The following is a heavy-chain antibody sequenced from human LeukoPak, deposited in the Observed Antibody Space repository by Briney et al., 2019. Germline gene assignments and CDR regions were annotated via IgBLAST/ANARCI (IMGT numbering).Heavy chain of an antibody. CDR3: VRDDYYGSGSYWGAFDI. J-gene: IGHJ3*02. D-gene: IGHD3-10*01. CDR2: IGGDGGKK. CDR1: GLTFSTHW. Sequence: GGSLRLSCAASGLTFSTHWMTWVRQAPGKGLEWLANIGGDGGKKFYVDSVKGRFTISRDNADNSLYLQMNSLRAEDTAMYYCVRDDYYGSGSYWGAFDIWGQGTMVTVSS. V-gene: IGHV3-7*01.